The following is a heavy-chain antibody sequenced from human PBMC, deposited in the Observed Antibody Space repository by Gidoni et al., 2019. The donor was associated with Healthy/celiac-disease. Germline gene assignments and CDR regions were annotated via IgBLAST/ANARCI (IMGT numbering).Heavy chain of an antibody. J-gene: IGHJ3*02. D-gene: IGHD6-19*01. CDR2: ISGSCGST. CDR1: GFTFSSYA. CDR3: AKDLYSSDPDI. Sequence: EVQLLESGGGLVQPGGSLRLSCADSGFTFSSYAMSWVRQAPGTGLGWVSAISGSCGSTYYADSVKGRFTISRDNSKNTLYLQMNSLRAEDTAVYYCAKDLYSSDPDIWGQGTMVTVSS. V-gene: IGHV3-23*01.